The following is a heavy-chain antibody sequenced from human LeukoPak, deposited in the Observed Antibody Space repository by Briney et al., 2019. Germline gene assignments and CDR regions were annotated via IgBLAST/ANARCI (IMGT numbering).Heavy chain of an antibody. J-gene: IGHJ6*03. V-gene: IGHV4-59*11. CDR3: GRDALVGYFSYYYMDV. D-gene: IGHD2-15*01. CDR2: IANSGST. CDR1: GGAITSHY. Sequence: SETLSLTCTVSGGAITSHYWTWIRQSPVKGLEWIGDIANSGSTSYNPSLKSRVTVSIDTSKNQFSLKLSSVTAADTAVYYCGRDALVGYFSYYYMDVWGKGTTVTVSS.